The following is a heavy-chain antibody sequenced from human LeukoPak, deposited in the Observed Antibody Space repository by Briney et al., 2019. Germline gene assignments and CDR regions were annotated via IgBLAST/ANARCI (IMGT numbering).Heavy chain of an antibody. Sequence: SETLSLTCAVSGGSISSSNWWSWVRQPPVKGLEWIGEIYHSGSTNYNPSLKSRVTISVDKSKNQFSLKLSSVTAADTAVYYCARVPYYDSSGYNLWGQGTLVTVSS. J-gene: IGHJ5*02. D-gene: IGHD3-22*01. V-gene: IGHV4-4*02. CDR3: ARVPYYDSSGYNL. CDR1: GGSISSSNW. CDR2: IYHSGST.